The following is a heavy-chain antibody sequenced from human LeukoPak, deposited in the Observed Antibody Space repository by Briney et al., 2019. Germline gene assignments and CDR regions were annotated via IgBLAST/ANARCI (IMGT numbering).Heavy chain of an antibody. Sequence: PGGSLRLSCAASGFTFDDYGMSWVRQAPGKGLEWVPGINWNGGSTGYADSVKGRFTISRDNAKDSLYLQMNSLRAEDTAIYYCARNFGGGDSSGPYFWGQGTLVTVSS. CDR3: ARNFGGGDSSGPYF. D-gene: IGHD3-22*01. CDR2: INWNGGST. V-gene: IGHV3-20*04. J-gene: IGHJ4*02. CDR1: GFTFDDYG.